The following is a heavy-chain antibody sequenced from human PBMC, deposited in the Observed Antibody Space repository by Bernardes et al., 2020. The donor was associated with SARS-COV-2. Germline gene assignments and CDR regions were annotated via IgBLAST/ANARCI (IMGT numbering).Heavy chain of an antibody. D-gene: IGHD1-26*01. CDR2: IGNKANSYTT. Sequence: SLRLSFSASGFRFSHYYIDWVRQAPGTGLEWIGRIGNKANSYTTKYAASVGGRFTISRDDSKNSLYLQMDSLRTEDTAIYYCTRDQYGGSSDYWGQGTLVIVSS. V-gene: IGHV3-72*01. J-gene: IGHJ4*02. CDR3: TRDQYGGSSDY. CDR1: GFRFSHYY.